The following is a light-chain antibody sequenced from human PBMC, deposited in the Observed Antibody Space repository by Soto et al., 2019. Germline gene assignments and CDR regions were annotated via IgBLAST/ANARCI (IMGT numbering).Light chain of an antibody. J-gene: IGKJ1*01. Sequence: EIVLTQSPGTLSLSPGERATLSCRASRSSTNFYLAWYQQKPGHAPRLLIYGASTRATGVPDRFSGSGSGTDFTLTIIRLEPEDFAVYYCQQYDSSPKTFGQGTKVDIK. CDR2: GAS. V-gene: IGKV3-20*01. CDR3: QQYDSSPKT. CDR1: RSSTNFY.